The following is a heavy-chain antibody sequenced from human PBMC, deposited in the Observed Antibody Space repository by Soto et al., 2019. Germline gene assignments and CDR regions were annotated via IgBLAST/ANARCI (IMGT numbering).Heavy chain of an antibody. CDR2: IIPIFGTA. CDR1: GGTFSSYA. CDR3: ARDALGYCSSTSCSAFDY. Sequence: QVQLVQSGAEVKKPGSSVKVSCKASGGTFSSYAISWVRQAPGQGLEWMGGIIPIFGTANYAQKFQGRVTITADESTSTAYMELSSLRSEDTAVYYCARDALGYCSSTSCSAFDYWGQGTLVTVSS. V-gene: IGHV1-69*01. D-gene: IGHD2-2*01. J-gene: IGHJ4*02.